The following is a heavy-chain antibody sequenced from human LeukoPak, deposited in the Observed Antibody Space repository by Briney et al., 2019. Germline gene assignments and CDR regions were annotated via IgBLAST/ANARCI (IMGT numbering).Heavy chain of an antibody. V-gene: IGHV3-11*01. CDR2: ISSSGSTI. CDR1: GFTFSDYY. CDR3: AKDRTSSWQDARNDY. D-gene: IGHD6-13*01. J-gene: IGHJ4*02. Sequence: GGSLRLSCAASGFTFSDYYMSWIRQAPGKGLEWVSYISSSGSTIYYADSVKGRFTISRDNSKNTLYLQMNSLRAEDTAVYYCAKDRTSSWQDARNDYWGQGTLVTVSS.